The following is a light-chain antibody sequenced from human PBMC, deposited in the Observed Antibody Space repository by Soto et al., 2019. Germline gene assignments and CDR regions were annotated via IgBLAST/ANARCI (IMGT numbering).Light chain of an antibody. CDR3: QQRSSWPLT. CDR1: QSVGNY. Sequence: EIVLTQSPATLSLSPGERATLSCRASQSVGNYLVWYQLKPGQAPRLLIYDASNSTTDIPARFSGSGSGTDFTLTISSLEPEDFAVYYCQQRSSWPLTFGGGTKVXIK. J-gene: IGKJ4*01. V-gene: IGKV3-11*01. CDR2: DAS.